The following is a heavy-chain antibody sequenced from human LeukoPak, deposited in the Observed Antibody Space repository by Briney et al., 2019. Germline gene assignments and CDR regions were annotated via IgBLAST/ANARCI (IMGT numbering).Heavy chain of an antibody. Sequence: PSETLSLICTVSGGSVRSSIYYWGWIRQPPGKGLEWIGSMYYSGSTYYKPSLKSRVTISVDASKNNFSLKLSSVTAADTAVYYCARHLGYYDGSGYFFDYWGQGTLVTVSS. J-gene: IGHJ4*02. CDR3: ARHLGYYDGSGYFFDY. CDR1: GGSVRSSIYY. D-gene: IGHD3-22*01. CDR2: MYYSGST. V-gene: IGHV4-39*01.